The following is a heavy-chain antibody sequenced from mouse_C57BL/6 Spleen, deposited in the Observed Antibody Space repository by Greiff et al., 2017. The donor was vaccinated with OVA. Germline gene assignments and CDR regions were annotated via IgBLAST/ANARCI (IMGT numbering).Heavy chain of an antibody. CDR3: TRDRANFFAY. Sequence: EVKLVESGEGLVKPGGSLKLSCAASGFTFSSYAMSWVRQTPEKRLEWVAYISSGGDYIYYADTVKGRFTISRDNARNTLYLQMSSLKSEDTAMYYCTRDRANFFAYWGQGTLVTVSA. CDR2: ISSGGDYI. V-gene: IGHV5-9-1*02. D-gene: IGHD4-1*01. J-gene: IGHJ3*01. CDR1: GFTFSSYA.